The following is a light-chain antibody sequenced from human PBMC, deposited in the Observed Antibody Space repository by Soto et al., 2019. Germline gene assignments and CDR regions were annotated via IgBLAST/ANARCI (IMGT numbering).Light chain of an antibody. CDR3: SSYAGRYSYV. Sequence: QSVLAQPRSVSGSPGQAVTISCTGTSSDVGAYKFVSWHQQHPGKAPKFLIFDVNKRPSGVPDRFSGSKSGNTASLTISGLQAEDEADYYCSSYAGRYSYVFGTGTKVTVL. CDR1: SSDVGAYKF. J-gene: IGLJ1*01. V-gene: IGLV2-11*01. CDR2: DVN.